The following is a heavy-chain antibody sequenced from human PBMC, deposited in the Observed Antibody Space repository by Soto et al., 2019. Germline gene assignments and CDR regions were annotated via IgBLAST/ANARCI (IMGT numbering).Heavy chain of an antibody. V-gene: IGHV1-18*01. CDR3: ESEGYYYDSSGYYWVRVLDY. CDR1: GYTFTSYG. Sequence: ASVKVSCKASGYTFTSYGISWVRQAPGQGLEWMGWISAYNGNTNYAQKLQGRVTMTTDTSTSTAYMELRSLRSDDTAVYYCESEGYYYDSSGYYWVRVLDYWGQGTLVTVSS. D-gene: IGHD3-22*01. J-gene: IGHJ4*02. CDR2: ISAYNGNT.